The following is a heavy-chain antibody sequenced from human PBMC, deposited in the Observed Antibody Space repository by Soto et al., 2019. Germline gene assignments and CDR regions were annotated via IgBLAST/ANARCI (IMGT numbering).Heavy chain of an antibody. D-gene: IGHD6-6*01. Sequence: GASVKVSCKASGGTFSSYAISWVRQAPGQGLEWMGGIIPIFGTANYAQKFQGRVTITADESTSTAYMELSSLRSEDTAVYYCARDFRRGIAARPDWFDPWGQGTLVTVS. CDR3: ARDFRRGIAARPDWFDP. J-gene: IGHJ5*02. V-gene: IGHV1-69*13. CDR1: GGTFSSYA. CDR2: IIPIFGTA.